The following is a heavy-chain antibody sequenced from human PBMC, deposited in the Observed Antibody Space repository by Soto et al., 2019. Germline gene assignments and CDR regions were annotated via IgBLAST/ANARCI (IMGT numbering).Heavy chain of an antibody. V-gene: IGHV1-46*01. CDR3: ARSRDRFDY. CDR2: INPSGGST. CDR1: GYTFTIYY. J-gene: IGHJ4*02. Sequence: ASVKASCKASGYTFTIYYMHWVRQAPGQGLEWMGIINPSGGSTSYAQMFQGRVTMTRDTSTSTVYMELSSLRSEDTAIYYCARSRDRFDYWGQGTPVTVSS.